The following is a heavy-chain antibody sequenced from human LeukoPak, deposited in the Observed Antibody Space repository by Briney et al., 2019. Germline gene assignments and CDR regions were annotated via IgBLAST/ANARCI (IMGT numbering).Heavy chain of an antibody. CDR2: TYYRSKWYN. V-gene: IGHV6-1*01. J-gene: IGHJ5*02. CDR1: GDSVSSNSAA. D-gene: IGHD3-3*01. CDR3: ARARVYYDFWSGYPRFDP. Sequence: SQTLSLTYAISGDSVSSNSAAWNWIRQSPSRDLEWLGRTYYRSKWYNDYAVSVKSRITINPDTSKNQFSLQLNSVTPEDTAVYYCARARVYYDFWSGYPRFDPWGQGTLVTVSS.